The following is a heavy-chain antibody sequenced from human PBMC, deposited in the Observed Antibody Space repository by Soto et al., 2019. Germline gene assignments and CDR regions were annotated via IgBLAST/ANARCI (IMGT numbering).Heavy chain of an antibody. CDR3: ARDQGRYSNYEGAWFDP. V-gene: IGHV4-31*11. CDR1: GCSISSGGYY. J-gene: IGHJ5*02. Sequence: TLSLTCAVSGCSISSGGYYWSWIRQHPGKGLEWIGYIYYSGSTYYNPSLKSRVTISVDTSKNQFSLKLSSVTAADTAVYYCARDQGRYSNYEGAWFDPWGQGTLVTVSS. D-gene: IGHD4-4*01. CDR2: IYYSGST.